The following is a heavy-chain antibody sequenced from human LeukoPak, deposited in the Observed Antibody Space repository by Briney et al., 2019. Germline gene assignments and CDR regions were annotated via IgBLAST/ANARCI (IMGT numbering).Heavy chain of an antibody. D-gene: IGHD3-22*01. J-gene: IGHJ4*02. CDR3: ARVPYYYDSSGYGNDY. CDR1: GFTFSSYW. CDR2: INTDGSST. Sequence: PGGSLRLSCAASGFTFSSYWMHWVRQAPGKGLVWVSRINTDGSSTSYADSVKGRFTISRDNAKNTLYLQMNSLRAEDTAVYYCARVPYYYDSSGYGNDYWGQGTLVTVSS. V-gene: IGHV3-74*01.